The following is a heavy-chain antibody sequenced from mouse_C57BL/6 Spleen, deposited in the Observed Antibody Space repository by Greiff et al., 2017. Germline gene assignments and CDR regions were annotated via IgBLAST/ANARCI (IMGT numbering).Heavy chain of an antibody. J-gene: IGHJ4*01. CDR3: TTDYYSNYVGGYYAMDY. D-gene: IGHD2-5*01. V-gene: IGHV14-1*01. CDR1: GFNIKDYY. CDR2: IDPEDGDT. Sequence: EVQLQQSGAELVRPGASVKLSCTASGFNIKDYYMHWVKQRPEQGLEWIGRIDPEDGDTEYAPKFQGKATMTADTSSNTAYLQLSSLTSEDTAVXYCTTDYYSNYVGGYYAMDYWGQGTSVTVSS.